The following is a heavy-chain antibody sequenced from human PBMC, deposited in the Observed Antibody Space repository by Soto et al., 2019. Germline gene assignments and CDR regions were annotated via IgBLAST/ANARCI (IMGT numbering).Heavy chain of an antibody. V-gene: IGHV4-31*03. CDR1: GGSISSGGYY. CDR3: ATAIWFGESIDY. J-gene: IGHJ4*02. D-gene: IGHD3-10*01. Sequence: SLTCTVSGGSISSGGYYWSWIRQHPGKGLEWIGYIYYSGSTYYNPSLKSRVTISVDTSKNQFSLKLSSVTAADTAVYYCATAIWFGESIDYWGQGTLVTVSS. CDR2: IYYSGST.